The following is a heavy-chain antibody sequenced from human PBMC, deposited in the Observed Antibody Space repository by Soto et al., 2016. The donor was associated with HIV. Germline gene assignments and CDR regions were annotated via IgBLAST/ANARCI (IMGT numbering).Heavy chain of an antibody. D-gene: IGHD3-16*02. CDR3: AREGVWGSSRPYYFDH. CDR1: GFTVSHNY. Sequence: EVQLVESGGGLVQPGGSLRLSCAASGFTVSHNYMSWVRQAPGKRLEWVSVMNSGGSRYYSDSVRGRFTISRDNSKNTVYLQMNRLRAEDTAVYYCAREGVWGSSRPYYFDHWGQGILVTVSS. J-gene: IGHJ4*02. CDR2: MNSGGSR. V-gene: IGHV3-66*01.